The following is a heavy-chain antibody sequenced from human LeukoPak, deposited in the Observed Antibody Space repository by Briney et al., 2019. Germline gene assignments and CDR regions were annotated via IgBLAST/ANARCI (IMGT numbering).Heavy chain of an antibody. CDR3: ARAPVFGKVVVVAATDY. CDR1: GYTFTSYG. V-gene: IGHV1-18*01. J-gene: IGHJ4*02. Sequence: ASVKVSFKASGYTFTSYGISWVRQAPGQGLEWMGWISAYNGNTNYVQKLQGRVTMTTDTSTSTAYMELRSLRSDDTAVYYCARAPVFGKVVVVAATDYWGQGTLVTVSS. D-gene: IGHD2-15*01. CDR2: ISAYNGNT.